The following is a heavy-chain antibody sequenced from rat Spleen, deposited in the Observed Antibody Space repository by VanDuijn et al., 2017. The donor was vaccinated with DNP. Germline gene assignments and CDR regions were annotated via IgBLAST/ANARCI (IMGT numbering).Heavy chain of an antibody. CDR3: ARWSSSRWSFDF. D-gene: IGHD1-2*01. V-gene: IGHV5S10*01. CDR1: GFTFSDYN. Sequence: EVQLVESGGGLVQPGRSLKLSCAASGFTFSDYNMAWVRQAPKKGLEWVATILYDGSRTYYRDSVTGRFTLSRDIAKSTLYLQMDSLRSEDTATYYCARWSSSRWSFDFWGPGTMVTVSS. CDR2: ILYDGSRT. J-gene: IGHJ1*01.